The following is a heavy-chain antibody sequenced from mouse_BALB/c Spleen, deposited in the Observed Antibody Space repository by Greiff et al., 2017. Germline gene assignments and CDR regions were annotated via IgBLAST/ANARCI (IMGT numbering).Heavy chain of an antibody. CDR2: IDPANGNT. V-gene: IGHV14-3*02. D-gene: IGHD3-1*01. J-gene: IGHJ4*01. CDR3: ARGSSGYAYAMDY. Sequence: VQLQQSGAELVKPGASVKLSCTASGFNIKDTYMHWVKQRPEQGLEWIGRIDPANGNTKYDPKFQGKATITADTSSNTAYLQLSSLTSEDTAVYYCARGSSGYAYAMDYWGQGTSVTVSS. CDR1: GFNIKDTY.